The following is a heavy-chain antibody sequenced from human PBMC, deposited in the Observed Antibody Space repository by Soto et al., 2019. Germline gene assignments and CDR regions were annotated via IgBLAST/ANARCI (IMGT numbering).Heavy chain of an antibody. V-gene: IGHV1-18*04. D-gene: IGHD6-19*01. CDR2: ISAYNGNT. Sequence: ASVKVSCKASGYTFTSYGISWVRQAPGQGLEWMGWISAYNGNTNYAQKFQGRVTITADKSTSTAYMELSSLRSEDTAVYYCARVTLVAGILYYYYGMDVWGHGTTVTVSS. CDR1: GYTFTSYG. CDR3: ARVTLVAGILYYYYGMDV. J-gene: IGHJ6*02.